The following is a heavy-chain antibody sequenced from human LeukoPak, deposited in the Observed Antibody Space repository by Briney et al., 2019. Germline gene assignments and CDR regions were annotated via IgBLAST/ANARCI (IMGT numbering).Heavy chain of an antibody. CDR1: GFTFRNYA. D-gene: IGHD3-10*01. CDR3: AREGKYAAGSYDY. Sequence: GGSLRLSCATSGFTFRNYALHWVRPAPRDGLVWVSRINSDGSSTSYADSVKGRFTISRDNANISVYLQMGSVRAEDSAVYFCAREGKYAAGSYDYWGQGTLVTVSS. J-gene: IGHJ4*02. CDR2: INSDGSST. V-gene: IGHV3-74*01.